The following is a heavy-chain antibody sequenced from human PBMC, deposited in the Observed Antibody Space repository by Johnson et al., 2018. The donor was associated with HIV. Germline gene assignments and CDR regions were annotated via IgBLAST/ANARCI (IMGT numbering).Heavy chain of an antibody. CDR2: ISWNSGSI. D-gene: IGHD4-17*01. J-gene: IGHJ3*02. Sequence: VQLVESGGGVVQPATSLRLSCAASGFTFSSYAMHWVRQAPGKGLEWVSGISWNSGSIGYADSVKGRFTISRDNAKNSLYLQMNSLRAGDTAVYYCARAYGDYEDAFDIWGQGTMVTVSS. V-gene: IGHV3-9*01. CDR3: ARAYGDYEDAFDI. CDR1: GFTFSSYA.